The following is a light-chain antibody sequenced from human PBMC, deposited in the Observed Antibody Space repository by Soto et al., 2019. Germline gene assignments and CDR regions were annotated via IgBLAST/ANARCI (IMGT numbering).Light chain of an antibody. CDR3: SSYVRSNIIVA. CDR1: NNDIGTYAL. Sequence: QSALTQPASVSGSPVQSGTISCTGTNNDIGTYALVSWYQQHPGKAPKLIIFEVTKRPSGVSIRFSGYKSGNMAFLTISGLQAEEEADYYCSSYVRSNIIVAFGGGPKLTVL. CDR2: EVT. J-gene: IGLJ2*01. V-gene: IGLV2-23*02.